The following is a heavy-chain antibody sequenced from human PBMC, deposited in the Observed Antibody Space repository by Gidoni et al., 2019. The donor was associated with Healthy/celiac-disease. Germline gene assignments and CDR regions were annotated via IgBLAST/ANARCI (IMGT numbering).Heavy chain of an antibody. D-gene: IGHD3-22*01. CDR3: ARLRIGYYDSSGYLDYGMDV. V-gene: IGHV4-31*03. Sequence: QVQLQESGPGLVKPSQTLSLTCTFSGGSISSGGYYWSWIRQHPGKGLEWIGYIYYSGSTYYNPSLKSRVTISVDTSKNQFSLKLSSVTAADTAVYYCARLRIGYYDSSGYLDYGMDVWGQGTTVTVSS. CDR2: IYYSGST. J-gene: IGHJ6*02. CDR1: GGSISSGGYY.